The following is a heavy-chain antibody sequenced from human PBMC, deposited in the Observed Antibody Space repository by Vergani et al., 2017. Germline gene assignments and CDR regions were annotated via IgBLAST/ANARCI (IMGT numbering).Heavy chain of an antibody. CDR2: ISGSGGST. D-gene: IGHD5-12*01. J-gene: IGHJ6*02. CDR1: GFTFSSYA. CDR3: AKLDRVATFDYYYYGMDV. Sequence: EVQLLESGGGLVQPGGSLRLSCAASGFTFSSYAMSWVRQAPGKGLEWVSAISGSGGSTYYADSVKGRFTISRDNSKNTLYLQMNSLRAEDTAVYYCAKLDRVATFDYYYYGMDVWGQGTTVTVSS. V-gene: IGHV3-23*01.